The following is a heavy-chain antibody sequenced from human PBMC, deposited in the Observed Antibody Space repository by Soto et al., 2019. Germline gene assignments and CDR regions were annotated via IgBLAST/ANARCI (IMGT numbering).Heavy chain of an antibody. Sequence: SETLSLTCTVSGGSVSSYYWSWIPQPPGKGLEWIGYIYYSGSTNYNPSLKSRVTISLDTSKNQFSLKLSSVTAADTAVYYCARIPHQETAYGMDVWAQGTTVTVSS. CDR3: ARIPHQETAYGMDV. CDR1: GGSVSSYY. CDR2: IYYSGST. D-gene: IGHD5-18*01. J-gene: IGHJ6*02. V-gene: IGHV4-59*02.